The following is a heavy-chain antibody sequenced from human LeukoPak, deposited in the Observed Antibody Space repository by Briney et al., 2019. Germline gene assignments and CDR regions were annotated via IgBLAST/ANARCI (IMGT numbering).Heavy chain of an antibody. V-gene: IGHV1-69*13. Sequence: SVQVSCNASGGTFRSYAISWVRQAPGQGLEWMGGLIPIFGTANYAQKFQGRVTITADESTSTAYMELSSLRSEDTAVYYCARDTITMVRGKSARSSPAFDIWGQGTMVTVSS. CDR1: GGTFRSYA. CDR2: LIPIFGTA. J-gene: IGHJ3*02. CDR3: ARDTITMVRGKSARSSPAFDI. D-gene: IGHD3-10*01.